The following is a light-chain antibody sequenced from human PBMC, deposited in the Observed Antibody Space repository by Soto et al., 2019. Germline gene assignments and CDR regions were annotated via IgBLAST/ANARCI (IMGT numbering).Light chain of an antibody. V-gene: IGKV1-9*01. CDR2: EAS. J-gene: IGKJ5*01. CDR3: QQLNGYPIT. CDR1: QGVSGC. Sequence: DIQMTQSPSSLSASVGDTVTITCRASQGVSGCLALYQQKPGEAPKLLIYEASSLQSGVPSRFSGSGSGTDFTLTISSLQPEDFATYYCQQLNGYPITFGQGTRLEIK.